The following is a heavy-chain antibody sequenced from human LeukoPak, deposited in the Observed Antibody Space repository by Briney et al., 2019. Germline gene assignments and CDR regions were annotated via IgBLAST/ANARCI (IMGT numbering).Heavy chain of an antibody. CDR2: ISSSSSYI. CDR3: ARGMQLWYTDY. CDR1: GFTFSSYA. Sequence: GSLRLSCAASGFTFSSYAMSWVRQAPGKGLEWVSSISSSSSYIYYADSVKGRFTISRDNAKNSLYLQMNSLRAEDTAVYYCARGMQLWYTDYWGQGTLVTVSS. D-gene: IGHD5-18*01. V-gene: IGHV3-21*01. J-gene: IGHJ4*02.